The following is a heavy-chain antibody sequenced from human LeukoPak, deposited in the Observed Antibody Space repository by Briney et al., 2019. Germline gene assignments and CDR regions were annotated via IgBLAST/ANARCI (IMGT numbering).Heavy chain of an antibody. Sequence: GGSLRLSCAASGFTFSSYSMNWVRQAPGKGLEWVSSISSSSSYIYYADSVKGRFTISRDNAKNSLYLQMNSLRAEDTAVYYCARDPSCSSTSCYRAPHWFDPWGQGTLVTVSS. CDR2: ISSSSSYI. J-gene: IGHJ5*02. CDR1: GFTFSSYS. D-gene: IGHD2-2*02. CDR3: ARDPSCSSTSCYRAPHWFDP. V-gene: IGHV3-21*01.